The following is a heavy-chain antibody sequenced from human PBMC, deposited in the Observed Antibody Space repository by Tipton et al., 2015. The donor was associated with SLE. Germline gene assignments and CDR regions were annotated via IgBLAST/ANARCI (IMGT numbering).Heavy chain of an antibody. CDR3: ARDYDFWSGYLLY. CDR1: GFTFSSYG. Sequence: SLRLSCAASGFTFSSYGMHWVRQAPGKGLEWVSSISSSSSYIYYADSVKGRFTISRDNAKNSLYLQMNSLRAEDTAVYYCARDYDFWSGYLLYWGQGTLVTVSS. D-gene: IGHD3-3*01. J-gene: IGHJ4*02. CDR2: ISSSSSYI. V-gene: IGHV3-21*01.